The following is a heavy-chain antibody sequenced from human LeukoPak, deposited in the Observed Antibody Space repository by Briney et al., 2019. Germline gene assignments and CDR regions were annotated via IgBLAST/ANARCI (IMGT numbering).Heavy chain of an antibody. CDR1: GFTFSSYE. CDR3: ARVGALSSSWLLY. V-gene: IGHV3-48*03. D-gene: IGHD6-13*01. J-gene: IGHJ4*02. CDR2: ISRSATTI. Sequence: GGSLRLSCAASGFTFSSYEMNWVRQAPGKGLEWVSSISRSATTIYYADSVRGRFTISRDNAKNSLYLQMNSLRAEDTAVYFCARVGALSSSWLLYWGQGTLVTVSS.